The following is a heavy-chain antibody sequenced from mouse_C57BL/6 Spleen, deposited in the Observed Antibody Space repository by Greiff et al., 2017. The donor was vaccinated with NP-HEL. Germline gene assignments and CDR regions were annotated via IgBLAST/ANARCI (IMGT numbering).Heavy chain of an antibody. CDR1: GYTFTSYW. V-gene: IGHV1-72*01. CDR2: IDPKSGGT. J-gene: IGHJ4*01. CDR3: ARDAYDYAMDY. Sequence: QVQLQQPGAELVKPGASVKLSCKASGYTFTSYWMHWVKQRPGRGLEWIGRIDPKSGGTKYNEKFKSKATLTVDKPSSTAYMQLSSLTSEDSAVYYCARDAYDYAMDYWGQGTSVTVSS. D-gene: IGHD6-5*01.